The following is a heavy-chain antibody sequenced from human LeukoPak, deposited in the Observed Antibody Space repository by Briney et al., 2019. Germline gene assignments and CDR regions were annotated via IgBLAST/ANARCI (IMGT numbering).Heavy chain of an antibody. D-gene: IGHD3-3*01. CDR1: GGSISSGDYY. V-gene: IGHV4-30-4*08. CDR3: ARHAQYYDFWSGYLLDY. Sequence: PSETLSRTCTVSGGSISSGDYYWSWIRQPPGKGLEWIGYIYYSGSTYYNPSLKSRVTISVDTSKNQFSLKLSSVTAADTAVYYCARHAQYYDFWSGYLLDYWGQGTLVTVSS. J-gene: IGHJ4*02. CDR2: IYYSGST.